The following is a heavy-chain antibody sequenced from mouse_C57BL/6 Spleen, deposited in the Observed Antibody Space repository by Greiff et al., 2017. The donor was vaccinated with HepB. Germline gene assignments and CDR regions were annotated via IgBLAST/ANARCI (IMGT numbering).Heavy chain of an antibody. CDR2: ISSGSSTI. J-gene: IGHJ4*01. Sequence: EVKVVESGGGLVKPGGSLKLSCAASGFTLSDYGMHWVRQAPEKGLEWVAYISSGSSTIYYADTVKGRFTISRDNAKNTLFLQMTSLRSEDTAMYYCATLMDYWGQGTSVTVSS. CDR3: ATLMDY. V-gene: IGHV5-17*01. CDR1: GFTLSDYG.